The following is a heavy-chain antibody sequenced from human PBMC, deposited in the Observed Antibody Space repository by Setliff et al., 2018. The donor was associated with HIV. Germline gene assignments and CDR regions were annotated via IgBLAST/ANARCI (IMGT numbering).Heavy chain of an antibody. J-gene: IGHJ3*02. D-gene: IGHD3-22*01. Sequence: LSLTCSVSNDSITYYYWNWIRQPPGKGLEWIGNIFDSENTNYNPSLKSRVTMSVDTSKNQFSLKLSSVTAADTAVYYCARQITSVTTEKLVVNDAFDIWGQGIMVTVSS. V-gene: IGHV4-59*01. CDR2: IFDSENT. CDR3: ARQITSVTTEKLVVNDAFDI. CDR1: NDSITYYY.